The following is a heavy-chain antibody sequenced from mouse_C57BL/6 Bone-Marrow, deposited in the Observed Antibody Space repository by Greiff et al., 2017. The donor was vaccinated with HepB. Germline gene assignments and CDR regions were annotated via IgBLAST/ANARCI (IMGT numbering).Heavy chain of an antibody. Sequence: EVHLVESGGDLVKPGGSLKLSCAASGFTFSSYGMSWVRQTPDKRLEWVATISSGGSYTYYPDSVKGRFTISRDNAKNTLYLQMSSLKSEDTAMYYCARHASRDSSGWAYWGQGTLVTVSA. CDR3: ARHASRDSSGWAY. CDR2: ISSGGSYT. V-gene: IGHV5-6*01. CDR1: GFTFSSYG. D-gene: IGHD3-2*02. J-gene: IGHJ3*01.